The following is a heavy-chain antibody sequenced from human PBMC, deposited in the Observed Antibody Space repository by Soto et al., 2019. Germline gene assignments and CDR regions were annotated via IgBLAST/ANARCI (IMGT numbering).Heavy chain of an antibody. J-gene: IGHJ4*02. V-gene: IGHV3-23*01. D-gene: IGHD2-2*01. Sequence: EVQLLESGAGLVQPGGSLRLSCAASGFTFSSYAMSWVRQAPGKGLEWVSGISTSGDSTYYADSVKGRFTISRDNSKYSLYLQMNSLRAGDTAVYYCAITSRHCSSTSSYADWGQGTLVTVSS. CDR1: GFTFSSYA. CDR3: AITSRHCSSTSSYAD. CDR2: ISTSGDST.